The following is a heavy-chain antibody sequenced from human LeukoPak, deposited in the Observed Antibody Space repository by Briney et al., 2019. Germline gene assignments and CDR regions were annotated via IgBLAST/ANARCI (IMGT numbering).Heavy chain of an antibody. D-gene: IGHD5-24*01. Sequence: SETLSLTCTVSGGSISNYYWSWIRQPAGKGLEWIGRIYTSGSTNYNPSLKSRVTMSVDTSKNQFSLKLRSVTAADTAVYYCARDRGDGFNYYFDYWGQGTLVTVSP. J-gene: IGHJ4*02. CDR1: GGSISNYY. CDR3: ARDRGDGFNYYFDY. V-gene: IGHV4-4*07. CDR2: IYTSGST.